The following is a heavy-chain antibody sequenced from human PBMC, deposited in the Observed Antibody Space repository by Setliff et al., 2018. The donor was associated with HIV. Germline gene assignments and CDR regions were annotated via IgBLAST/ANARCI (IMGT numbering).Heavy chain of an antibody. CDR3: ARRIDNSGTFPDKNWLDP. CDR1: GYTFSTNA. CDR2: INAGDDNT. V-gene: IGHV1-3*01. D-gene: IGHD3-10*01. J-gene: IGHJ5*02. Sequence: GASVKVSCKAFGYTFSTNAIHWVRQAPGQRLEWMGYINAGDDNTRYSEKFQGRVTITRDTSANTAYMELSSLSSVTAADTAVYYCARRIDNSGTFPDKNWLDPWGQGSPVTVSS.